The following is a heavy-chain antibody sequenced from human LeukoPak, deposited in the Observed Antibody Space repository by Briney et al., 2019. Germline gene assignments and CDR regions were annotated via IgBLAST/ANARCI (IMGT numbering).Heavy chain of an antibody. CDR2: IYYSGST. V-gene: IGHV4-59*01. Sequence: SETLSLTCTVSGSSISSYYWSWIRQPPGKGLEWIGFIYYSGSTNYNPSLKSRVTISVDTSKNQFSLKLSSVTAADTAVYYCASSPHTAWIQLWHTWYFDLWGRGTLVTVSS. D-gene: IGHD5-18*01. CDR3: ASSPHTAWIQLWHTWYFDL. CDR1: GSSISSYY. J-gene: IGHJ2*01.